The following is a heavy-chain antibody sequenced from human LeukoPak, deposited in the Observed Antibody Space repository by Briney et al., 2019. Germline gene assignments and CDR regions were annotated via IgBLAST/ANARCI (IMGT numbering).Heavy chain of an antibody. Sequence: SETLSLPCAVYGGSFSGYYWSWIRQPPGKGLEWIGEINHSGSTNYNPSLKSRVTISVDTSKSQFSLKLSTVTAADTAGYYCARAGTQRGAQADYWGQRTLVTVSS. D-gene: IGHD1-14*01. J-gene: IGHJ4*02. CDR1: GGSFSGYY. CDR3: ARAGTQRGAQADY. V-gene: IGHV4-34*01. CDR2: INHSGST.